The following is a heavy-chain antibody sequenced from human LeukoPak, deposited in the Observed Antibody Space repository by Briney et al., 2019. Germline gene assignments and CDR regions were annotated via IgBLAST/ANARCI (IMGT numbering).Heavy chain of an antibody. D-gene: IGHD3-10*01. V-gene: IGHV3-33*01. J-gene: IGHJ6*02. CDR3: ARDIWGPSYYYYGMDV. Sequence: GGSLRLSCAASGFTFSSYGMHWVRQAPGKGLEWVAVIWYDGSNKYYADSVKGRFTISRDNAKNSLYLQMNSLRDEDTAVYYCARDIWGPSYYYYGMDVWGQGTTVTVSS. CDR1: GFTFSSYG. CDR2: IWYDGSNK.